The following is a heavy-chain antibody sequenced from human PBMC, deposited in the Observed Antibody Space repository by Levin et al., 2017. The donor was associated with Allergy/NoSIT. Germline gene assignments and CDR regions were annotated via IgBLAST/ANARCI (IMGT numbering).Heavy chain of an antibody. D-gene: IGHD2-21*02. Sequence: GESLKISCKASGYTFTSYGISWVRLAPGQGLEWMGWISAYNGNTNYAQKLQGRVTMTTDTSTSTAYMELRSLRSDDTAVYYCARAEYRVVTTTGGMDVWGQGTTVTVSS. CDR2: ISAYNGNT. J-gene: IGHJ6*02. V-gene: IGHV1-18*01. CDR1: GYTFTSYG. CDR3: ARAEYRVVTTTGGMDV.